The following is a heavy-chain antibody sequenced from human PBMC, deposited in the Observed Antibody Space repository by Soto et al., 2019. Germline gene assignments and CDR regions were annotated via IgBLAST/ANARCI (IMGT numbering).Heavy chain of an antibody. CDR1: SGSISSSNW. CDR3: ASHLVMTGTRGFDH. CDR2: IAHTENT. J-gene: IGHJ4*02. V-gene: IGHV4-4*02. D-gene: IGHD3-9*01. Sequence: QVQLQESGSGLVKPSGTLSLTCAVSSGSISSSNWWSWVRQPPGKGLEWIGEIAHTENTNYNPSLKRRVTIAVDKSKNQFSLRLTSVTAADTAVYYCASHLVMTGTRGFDHWGQGTLVTVSS.